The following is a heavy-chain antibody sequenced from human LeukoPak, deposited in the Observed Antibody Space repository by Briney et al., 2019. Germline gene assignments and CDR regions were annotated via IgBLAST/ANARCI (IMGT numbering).Heavy chain of an antibody. J-gene: IGHJ4*02. CDR3: ARGKDSSSWYSILVY. CDR2: IIPIFGTA. V-gene: IGHV1-69*06. D-gene: IGHD6-13*01. Sequence: ASVKVSCKASGGTFSSYAISWVRQAPGQGLEWMGGIIPIFGTANYAQKFQGRVTITADKSTSTAYMELSRLTFDDTAVYYCARGKDSSSWYSILVYWGQGTLVTVSS. CDR1: GGTFSSYA.